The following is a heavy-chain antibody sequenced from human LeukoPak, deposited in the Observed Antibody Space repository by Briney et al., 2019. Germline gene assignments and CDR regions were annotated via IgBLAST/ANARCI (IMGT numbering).Heavy chain of an antibody. V-gene: IGHV1-46*01. D-gene: IGHD4/OR15-4a*01. J-gene: IGHJ4*02. CDR1: GYTFTSYY. Sequence: ASVKVSCKASGYTFTSYYMHWVRQAPGQGLEWMGIINPSGGSTSYAQKFQGRVTMTRDTSTSTVYMELSSLRSEDTAVYYFARDFRLIPRLWWERGYFDYWGQGTLVTVSS. CDR2: INPSGGST. CDR3: ARDFRLIPRLWWERGYFDY.